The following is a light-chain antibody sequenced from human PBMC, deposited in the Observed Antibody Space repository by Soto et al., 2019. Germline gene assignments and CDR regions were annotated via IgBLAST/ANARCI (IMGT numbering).Light chain of an antibody. CDR3: QHYNSWPHS. V-gene: IGKV3-15*01. CDR2: GAS. CDR1: QSVSSD. J-gene: IGKJ2*01. Sequence: ETVLTQSPAILSVSLGERATFSCRASQSVSSDVAWYQQRPGQVPRLLIYGASTRATGIPARFSGSGSGTEFTLSISGLQSEDFAVYHCQHYNSWPHSFGQGTKVEI.